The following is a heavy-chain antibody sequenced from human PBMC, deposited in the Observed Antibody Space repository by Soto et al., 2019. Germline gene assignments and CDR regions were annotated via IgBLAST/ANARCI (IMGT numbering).Heavy chain of an antibody. CDR2: IYYSGST. D-gene: IGHD4-4*01. CDR1: GGSISSSSYY. Sequence: QLQLQESGPGLVKPSETLSLTCTVSGGSISSSSYYWGWIRQPPGKGLEWIGSIYYSGSTYYNPSLKSRVTISVDTSKNQFSLKLSSVTAADTAVYYCARHFYPLPYSNYYYYYMDVWGKGTTVTVSS. CDR3: ARHFYPLPYSNYYYYYMDV. V-gene: IGHV4-39*01. J-gene: IGHJ6*03.